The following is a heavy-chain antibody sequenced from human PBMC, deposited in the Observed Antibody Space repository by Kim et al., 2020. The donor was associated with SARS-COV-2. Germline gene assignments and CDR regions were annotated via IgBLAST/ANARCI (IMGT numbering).Heavy chain of an antibody. J-gene: IGHJ4*02. V-gene: IGHV3-33*01. CDR2: IWYDGSKK. CDR1: GFTFSGYG. Sequence: GGSLRLSCGASGFTFSGYGMHWVRQAPGKGLEWVAIIWYDGSKKYYADSVKGRFAISRDNSRDTLFLEMNNLRAEDTAVYYCVRNAQNYYFDYWGQGTLVTVSS. CDR3: VRNAQNYYFDY. D-gene: IGHD2-2*01.